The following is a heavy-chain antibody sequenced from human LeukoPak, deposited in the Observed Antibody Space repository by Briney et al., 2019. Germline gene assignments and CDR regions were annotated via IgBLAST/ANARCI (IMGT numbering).Heavy chain of an antibody. CDR1: GFSFSIYA. J-gene: IGHJ4*02. Sequence: PGGSLRLSCAASGFSFSIYAMSWVRQAPGKGLEWVSTISGSGGDKYYADSVKGRFTISRDNSKNTLYLQMNSLRAGDTAVYYCAKDCLTGSYGYFDYWGLGALVTVSS. CDR2: ISGSGGDK. CDR3: AKDCLTGSYGYFDY. V-gene: IGHV3-23*01. D-gene: IGHD3-10*01.